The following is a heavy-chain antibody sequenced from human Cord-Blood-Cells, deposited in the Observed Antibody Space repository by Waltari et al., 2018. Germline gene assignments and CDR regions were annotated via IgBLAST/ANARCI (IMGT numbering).Heavy chain of an antibody. CDR1: GYSISSGYY. Sequence: QVQLQESGPGLVKPSETLSLTCAVSGYSISSGYYWGWIRQPPGKGLEWIGSIYHSGSTDYNPSLKSRVTISVDTSKNQFSLKLSSVTAADTAVYYCARALVVPAATFDYWGQGTLVTVSS. J-gene: IGHJ4*02. D-gene: IGHD2-2*01. CDR2: IYHSGST. CDR3: ARALVVPAATFDY. V-gene: IGHV4-38-2*01.